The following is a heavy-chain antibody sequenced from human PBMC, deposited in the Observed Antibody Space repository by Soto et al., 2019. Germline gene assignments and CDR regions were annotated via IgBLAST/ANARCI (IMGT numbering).Heavy chain of an antibody. CDR1: GGSISSYY. CDR2: IYYSGST. D-gene: IGHD3-3*01. Sequence: SETLSLTCTVSGGSISSYYWSWIRQPPGKGLEWIGYIYYSGSTNYNPSLKSRVTISVDTSKNQFSLKLSSVTAADTAVYYCARHSFRGVSSFDPRGQGTMVTVPS. CDR3: ARHSFRGVSSFDP. V-gene: IGHV4-59*08. J-gene: IGHJ5*02.